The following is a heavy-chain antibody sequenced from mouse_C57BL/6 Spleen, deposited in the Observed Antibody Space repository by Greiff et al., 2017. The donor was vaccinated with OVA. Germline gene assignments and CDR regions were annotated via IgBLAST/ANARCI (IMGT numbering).Heavy chain of an antibody. CDR1: GYTFTSYW. J-gene: IGHJ2*01. CDR3: AKHSPNYYGSSPYFDY. CDR2: IDPSDSET. D-gene: IGHD1-1*01. Sequence: QVQLQQPGAELVRPGSSVKLSCKASGYTFTSYWMHWVKQRPIQGLEWIGNIDPSDSETHYNQKFKDKATLTVDKSSSTAYMQLSSLTSEDSAVYYCAKHSPNYYGSSPYFDYWGQGTTLTVSS. V-gene: IGHV1-52*01.